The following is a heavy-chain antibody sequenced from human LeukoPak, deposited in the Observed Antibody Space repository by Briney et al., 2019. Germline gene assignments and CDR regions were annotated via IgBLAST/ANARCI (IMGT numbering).Heavy chain of an antibody. CDR2: INHSGST. CDR1: GGSFSGYY. Sequence: MASETLSLTCAVYGGSFSGYYWSWIRQPPGKWLEWIGEINHSGSTNYNPSLKSRVPISVDTSKNQFSLKLSSVTAADTAVYYCASLNRYSSSWTYYYYYMDVWGKGTTVTVSS. J-gene: IGHJ6*03. D-gene: IGHD6-13*01. CDR3: ASLNRYSSSWTYYYYYMDV. V-gene: IGHV4-34*01.